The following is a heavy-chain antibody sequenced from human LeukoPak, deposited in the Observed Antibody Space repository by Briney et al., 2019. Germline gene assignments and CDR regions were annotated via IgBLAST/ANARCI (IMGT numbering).Heavy chain of an antibody. CDR1: GFTFSTFA. J-gene: IGHJ4*02. V-gene: IGHV3-23*01. CDR2: IFPSGGEI. Sequence: PGGSLRLSCAASGFTFSTFAMIWVRQSPGKGLEWVSSIFPSGGEIHYADSVRGRFTISRDNSKNTLYLQMNSLRAEDTAVYYCAKEGSDIVVVPALDYWGQGTLVTVSS. CDR3: AKEGSDIVVVPALDY. D-gene: IGHD2-2*01.